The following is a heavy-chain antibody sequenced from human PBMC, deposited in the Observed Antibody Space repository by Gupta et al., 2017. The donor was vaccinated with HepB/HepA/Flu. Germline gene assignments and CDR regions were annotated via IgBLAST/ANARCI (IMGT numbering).Heavy chain of an antibody. CDR3: ARHEGKVGVTGYFQE. Sequence: EVQLVQSGAEVKKPGESLKISCKTSGYNFKKSWIAWVRQRPGKGLEWMGSIYPDDFYTTYSLSFQGQATISADKSIPTAYLHLNSLKAAETAIYYCARHEGKVGVTGYFQEWGQGTLVTVSS. D-gene: IGHD1-26*01. V-gene: IGHV5-51*01. CDR1: GYNFKKSW. J-gene: IGHJ1*01. CDR2: IYPDDFYT.